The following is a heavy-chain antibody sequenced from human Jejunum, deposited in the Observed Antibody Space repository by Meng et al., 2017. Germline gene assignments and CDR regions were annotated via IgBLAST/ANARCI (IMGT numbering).Heavy chain of an antibody. D-gene: IGHD3-10*01. V-gene: IGHV2-5*02. J-gene: IGHJ1*01. CDR3: AHRVYYGSGTVEYFQH. CDR2: IYWDDDE. Sequence: TYKGFGPAPVPLTEAPMRTGTFIGYSRSNGGVGVGWIRQPPGKALELLALIYWDDDERYSPSLKSRLTITKDTSKNQVVLTMTNMDPVDTATYYCAHRVYYGSGTVEYFQHWGQGTLVTVSS. CDR1: GYSRSNGGVG.